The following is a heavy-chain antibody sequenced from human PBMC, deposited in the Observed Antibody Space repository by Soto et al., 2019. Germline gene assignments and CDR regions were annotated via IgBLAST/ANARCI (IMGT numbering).Heavy chain of an antibody. V-gene: IGHV3-73*02. D-gene: IGHD6-25*01. CDR2: IKSRADNYAT. Sequence: EVQLVESGGGLVQPGGSLKLSCAASGFTFSGSAIHWVRQASGKGLEWVSRIKSRADNYATGYAASVKGRFTISRDDSKNTGFLQMNSLRTEDTAVYYCVRYPDGGSLDYWVQGTLVTVSS. CDR1: GFTFSGSA. J-gene: IGHJ4*02. CDR3: VRYPDGGSLDY.